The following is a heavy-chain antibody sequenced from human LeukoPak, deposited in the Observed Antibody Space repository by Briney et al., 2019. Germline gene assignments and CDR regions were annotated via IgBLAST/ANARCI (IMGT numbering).Heavy chain of an antibody. J-gene: IGHJ4*02. CDR2: IYASGST. CDR1: GGSISSGSYY. V-gene: IGHV4-61*09. D-gene: IGHD7-27*01. CDR3: AREARLGSFDY. Sequence: SETLSLTCTVPGGSISSGSYYWSWIRQPAGKGLEWIGHIYASGSTNYNPSLQSRVTISVDTSNNQFSLNLSSVTAADTAVYYCAREARLGSFDYWGQGTLVTVSS.